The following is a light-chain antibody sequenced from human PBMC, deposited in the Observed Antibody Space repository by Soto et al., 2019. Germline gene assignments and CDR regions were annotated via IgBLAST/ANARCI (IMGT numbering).Light chain of an antibody. CDR1: QSISNW. Sequence: DIQTTQSPSTLSASVKDSVTITCRASQSISNWLAWYQQKPGKAPKLLIYQASILESGVPSRFSGSGSGTEFTLTISSLQPDDFATYFCQQYDSYPWTFGQGTKVEIK. J-gene: IGKJ1*01. CDR2: QAS. CDR3: QQYDSYPWT. V-gene: IGKV1-5*03.